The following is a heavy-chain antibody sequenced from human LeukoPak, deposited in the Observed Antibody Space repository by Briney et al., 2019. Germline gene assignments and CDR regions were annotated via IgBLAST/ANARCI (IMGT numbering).Heavy chain of an antibody. CDR1: GFTFSSYW. CDR2: ISSDGSST. J-gene: IGHJ5*02. D-gene: IGHD3-10*01. V-gene: IGHV3-74*01. CDR3: AGSLSHNWFDP. Sequence: SGGSLRLSCAASGFTFSSYWMHWVRQAPGKGLVWVSRISSDGSSTTYADSVKGRFTISRDNAKNTLYLQMNSLRAEDTAVFYCAGSLSHNWFDPWGQGTLVTVSS.